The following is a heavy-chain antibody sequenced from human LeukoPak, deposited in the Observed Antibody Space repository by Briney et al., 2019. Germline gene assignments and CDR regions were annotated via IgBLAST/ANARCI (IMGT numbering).Heavy chain of an antibody. CDR1: GFTFSSYA. Sequence: GGSLRPSCAASGFTFSSYAMSWVRQAPGKGLEWVSAISGSGGSTYYADSVKGRFTIPRDNAKNSLYLQMNSLRAEDTAVYYCAELGITMIGGVWGKGTTVTISS. CDR3: AELGITMIGGV. D-gene: IGHD3-10*02. J-gene: IGHJ6*04. CDR2: ISGSGGST. V-gene: IGHV3-23*01.